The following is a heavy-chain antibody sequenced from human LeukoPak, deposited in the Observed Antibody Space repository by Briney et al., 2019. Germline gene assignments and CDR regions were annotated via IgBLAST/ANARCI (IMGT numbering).Heavy chain of an antibody. D-gene: IGHD5-24*01. V-gene: IGHV3-21*01. CDR3: ARDGGWLQYIDY. CDR2: ISSSNSFI. CDR1: GFSFTTYS. Sequence: PGGSLRLSCAASGFSFTTYSMNWVRQAPGKGLEWVSSISSSNSFIYYADSVKGRFTISRDNAKNSLYLQMNSLRAEDTAVYYCARDGGWLQYIDYWGQGTLATVSS. J-gene: IGHJ4*02.